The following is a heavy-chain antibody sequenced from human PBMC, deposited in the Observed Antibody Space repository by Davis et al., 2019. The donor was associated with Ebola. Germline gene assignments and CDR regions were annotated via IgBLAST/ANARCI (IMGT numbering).Heavy chain of an antibody. Sequence: SVKVSCKASGGTFSSYAISWVRQAPGQGLEWMGRIIPILGIANYAQKFQGRVTMTEDTSTDTAYMELSSLRSEDTAVYYCAATIWGSYRYGDAFDIWGQGTMVTVSS. CDR3: AATIWGSYRYGDAFDI. V-gene: IGHV1-69*04. J-gene: IGHJ3*02. CDR1: GGTFSSYA. CDR2: IIPILGIA. D-gene: IGHD3-16*02.